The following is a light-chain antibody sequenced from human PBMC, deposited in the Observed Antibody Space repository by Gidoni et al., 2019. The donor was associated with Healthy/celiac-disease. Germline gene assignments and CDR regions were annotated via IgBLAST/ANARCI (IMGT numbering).Light chain of an antibody. J-gene: IGKJ3*01. CDR3: QQRSNWPLGT. Sequence: EIVLTQSPATLSLSPGERATLSCRASQSVSSYLAWYQQKPGQAPRLLIYDASNRATGIPARFSGSVSGTDFTLTISSLEPEDFAVYYCQQRSNWPLGTFGPGTKVDIK. V-gene: IGKV3-11*01. CDR1: QSVSSY. CDR2: DAS.